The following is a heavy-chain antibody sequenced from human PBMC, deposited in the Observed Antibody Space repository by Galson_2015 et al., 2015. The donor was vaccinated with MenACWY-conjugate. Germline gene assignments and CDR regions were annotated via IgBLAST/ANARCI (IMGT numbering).Heavy chain of an antibody. CDR3: ARRGGGGTIGYYFDY. CDR1: GYTFSTSW. V-gene: IGHV5-51*01. D-gene: IGHD3-16*01. J-gene: IGHJ4*02. CDR2: IYPGDSDS. Sequence: QSGAEVKRPGESLKISCQASGYTFSTSWIGWVRQVPGKGLEWMGVIYPGDSDSRYSPSFQGQVSLSVDRSINTAYIHWGGLKASDTAIYYCARRGGGGTIGYYFDYWGQGTLVTVSS.